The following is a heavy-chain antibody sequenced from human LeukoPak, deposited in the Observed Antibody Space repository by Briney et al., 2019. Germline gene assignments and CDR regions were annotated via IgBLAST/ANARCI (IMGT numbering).Heavy chain of an antibody. CDR1: GFTFDDYG. Sequence: GGSLRLSCAASGFTFDDYGMGGVRQAPGKGLEWVSGINWNGGSTGYADSVKGRFTISRDNAKNSLYLQMNSLTAEDTAVYHCERVGRVYYYRSGSYYLLYYYYYYMDVWGKGTTVTISS. D-gene: IGHD3-10*01. J-gene: IGHJ6*03. V-gene: IGHV3-20*01. CDR2: INWNGGST. CDR3: ERVGRVYYYRSGSYYLLYYYYYYMDV.